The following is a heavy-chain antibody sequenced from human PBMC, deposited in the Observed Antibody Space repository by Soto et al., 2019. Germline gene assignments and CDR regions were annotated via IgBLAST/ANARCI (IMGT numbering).Heavy chain of an antibody. Sequence: SETLSLTCEVPGYSIGSYNWWGWIRQPPGKGLEWIGYIYYTGTTYYNLSLKSRVTMSVATAKDQFSLKVHSVTAADTAVYYCARTSRLKTGQLDYWGQGILVTVSS. J-gene: IGHJ4*02. CDR2: IYYTGTT. CDR1: GYSIGSYNW. D-gene: IGHD3-9*01. CDR3: ARTSRLKTGQLDY. V-gene: IGHV4-28*01.